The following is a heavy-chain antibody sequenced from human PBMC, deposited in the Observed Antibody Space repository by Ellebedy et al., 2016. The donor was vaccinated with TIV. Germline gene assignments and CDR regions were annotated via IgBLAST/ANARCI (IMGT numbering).Heavy chain of an antibody. J-gene: IGHJ5*02. Sequence: GGSLRLSCAASGFTLSSYWMSWVRQAPGKGLEWVANIKHDGSEKYYVDAVKGRFTISRDNAKNSLYLQMNSLRAEDTAVYYCARAFPGIAVTGTWGQGTLVTVSS. CDR2: IKHDGSEK. CDR3: ARAFPGIAVTGT. CDR1: GFTLSSYW. V-gene: IGHV3-7*01. D-gene: IGHD6-19*01.